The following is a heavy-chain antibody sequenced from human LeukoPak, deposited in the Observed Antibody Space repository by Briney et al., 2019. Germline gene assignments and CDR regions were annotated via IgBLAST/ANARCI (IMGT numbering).Heavy chain of an antibody. CDR2: ISTYNGNT. D-gene: IGHD3-3*01. Sequence: VKVSCKASGYTFTSYGISWVRQAPGQGLEWMGWISTYNGNTNYAQMLQGRVTMTTDTSTSTAYMELRSLRSDDTAVYYCARDRWAPGGRSGSIDYWGQGTPVTVSS. V-gene: IGHV1-18*01. CDR3: ARDRWAPGGRSGSIDY. J-gene: IGHJ4*02. CDR1: GYTFTSYG.